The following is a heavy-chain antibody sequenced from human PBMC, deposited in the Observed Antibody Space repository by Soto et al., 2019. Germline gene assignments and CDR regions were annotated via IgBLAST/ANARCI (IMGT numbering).Heavy chain of an antibody. V-gene: IGHV3-9*01. CDR1: GFTFDDYA. Sequence: DVYLVESGGGLVQPGTSLRLSCVASGFTFDDYAMHWVRQAPGKGLEWVSVISWNSDTVAYADSVKGRFTISRDNAKKSVYLQMNSLRPDDSAVYYCAKDIDYSNYCGGRNYLDYWGRGTLVAVSS. J-gene: IGHJ4*02. D-gene: IGHD4-4*01. CDR2: ISWNSDTV. CDR3: AKDIDYSNYCGGRNYLDY.